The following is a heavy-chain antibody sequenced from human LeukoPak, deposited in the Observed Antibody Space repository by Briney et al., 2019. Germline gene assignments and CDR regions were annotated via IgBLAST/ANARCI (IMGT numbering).Heavy chain of an antibody. CDR3: ARVGMGYCSGTSCYFSDYVWGSYRRPYYFDY. Sequence: GESLKISCKGSGYSFTSYWIGWVRQMPGKGLEWMGIIYPGDSDTRYSPSFQGQVTISADKSISTAYLQWSSLKASDTAMYYCARVGMGYCSGTSCYFSDYVWGSYRRPYYFDYWGQGTLVTVSS. J-gene: IGHJ4*02. CDR1: GYSFTSYW. CDR2: IYPGDSDT. V-gene: IGHV5-51*01. D-gene: IGHD3-16*02.